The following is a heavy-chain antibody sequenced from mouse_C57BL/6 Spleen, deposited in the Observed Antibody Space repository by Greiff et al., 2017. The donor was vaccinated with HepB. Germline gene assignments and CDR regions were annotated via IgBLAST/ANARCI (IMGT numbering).Heavy chain of an antibody. J-gene: IGHJ3*01. CDR1: GFNIKDDY. D-gene: IGHD3-2*02. CDR3: TTWTAQATWFAY. Sequence: VQLQQSGAELVRPGASVKLSCTASGFNIKDDYMHWVKQRPEQGLEWIGWIDPENGDTEYASKFQGKATITADTSSNTAYLQLSSLTSEDNAVYYCTTWTAQATWFAYWGQGTLVTVSA. V-gene: IGHV14-4*01. CDR2: IDPENGDT.